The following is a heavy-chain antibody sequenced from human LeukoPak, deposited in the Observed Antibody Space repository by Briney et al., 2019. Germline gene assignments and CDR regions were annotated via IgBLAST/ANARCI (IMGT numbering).Heavy chain of an antibody. V-gene: IGHV1-18*04. CDR3: ARDQEGSGSYWPKYYYYGMDV. D-gene: IGHD3-10*01. Sequence: GVSVKVSCKASGYTFTSYGISWVRQAPGQGLEWVGLISAYNGNTNYAQKLQGRVTMTTDTSTSTAYMELRSLRSDDTAVYYCARDQEGSGSYWPKYYYYGMDVWGKGTTVTVSS. CDR2: ISAYNGNT. J-gene: IGHJ6*04. CDR1: GYTFTSYG.